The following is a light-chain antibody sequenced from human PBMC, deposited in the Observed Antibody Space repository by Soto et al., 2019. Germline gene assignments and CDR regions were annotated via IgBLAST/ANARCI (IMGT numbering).Light chain of an antibody. CDR2: GAS. J-gene: IGKJ4*01. CDR3: QQYGSSPLT. V-gene: IGKV3-20*01. Sequence: EIVLTQSPGTLSLSPGERATLSCRTSQSVISTSLAWYQQKPGQAPRLLIYGASNRATGIPDRFSGSGSGTDFPLTINRLEPEDFAMYYCQQYGSSPLTFGGGTKVEIK. CDR1: QSVISTS.